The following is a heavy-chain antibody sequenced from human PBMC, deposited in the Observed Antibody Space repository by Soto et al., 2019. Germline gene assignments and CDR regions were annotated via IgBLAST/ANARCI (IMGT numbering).Heavy chain of an antibody. Sequence: QVQLQESGPGLVKPSQTLSLTCTLSGASITSSGYYWSWIRLHPGEGLEWIGYIYYRGTTYYNPSLKQXXTXSXXTSKKDFSLTLTSVTAADTAVYYCARATESHYFDYWGRGILVTVTS. J-gene: IGHJ4*02. V-gene: IGHV4-31*01. CDR3: ARATESHYFDY. CDR1: GASITSSGYY. CDR2: IYYRGTT.